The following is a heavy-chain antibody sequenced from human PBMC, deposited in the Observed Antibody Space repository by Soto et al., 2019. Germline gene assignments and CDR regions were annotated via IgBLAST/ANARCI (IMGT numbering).Heavy chain of an antibody. V-gene: IGHV4-30-2*01. D-gene: IGHD5-18*01. J-gene: IGHJ4*02. CDR1: GGSISGGGYS. Sequence: SETLSLSFAVSGGSISGGGYSWSCIRQPPGKGLEWIGYIYHSGSTYYNPSLKSRVTISVDRSKNQFSLKLSSVTAADTAVYSCARGNTAMAIFDYWGQGTLVTVSS. CDR2: IYHSGST. CDR3: ARGNTAMAIFDY.